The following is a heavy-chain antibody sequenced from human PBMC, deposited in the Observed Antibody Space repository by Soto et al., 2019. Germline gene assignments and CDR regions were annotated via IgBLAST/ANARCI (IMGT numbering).Heavy chain of an antibody. CDR3: ARDFVVATCHNWFDP. CDR2: INTGNGET. CDR1: GYNFSSFA. Sequence: HVQLVQSGTEVKKPGASVKVSCKASGYNFSSFAMHWVRQAPGQRLEWLGWINTGNGETRYSGNFQGSTNITKDTSANVVYLNLTSHRSPDAAVHSGARDFVVATCHNWFDPRGQGTLVSVSP. D-gene: IGHD2-21*01. V-gene: IGHV1-3*04. J-gene: IGHJ5*02.